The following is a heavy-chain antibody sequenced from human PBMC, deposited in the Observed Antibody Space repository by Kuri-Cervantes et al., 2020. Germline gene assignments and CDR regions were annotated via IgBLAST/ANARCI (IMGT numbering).Heavy chain of an antibody. CDR3: TRAFYSGSYLFDY. D-gene: IGHD1-26*01. J-gene: IGHJ4*02. V-gene: IGHV3-30-3*01. CDR1: GFTFSSYA. CDR2: ISYDGSNK. Sequence: GESLKISCAASGFTFSSYAMHWVRQAPGKGLEWVAVISYDGSNKYYADSVKGRFTISRDNSKNTLYLQMNSLKTEDTAVYYCTRAFYSGSYLFDYWGQGTLVTVSS.